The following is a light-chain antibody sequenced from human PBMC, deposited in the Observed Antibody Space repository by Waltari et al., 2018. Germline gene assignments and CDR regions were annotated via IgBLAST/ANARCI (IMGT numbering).Light chain of an antibody. CDR1: RSVITY. V-gene: IGKV3-11*01. Sequence: IVLTQSPATLSLSPGERATLSCRASRSVITYLAWYQQKPGQAPRLLIYDASKRATGIPARFSGSGSGTDFALTISSVEPEYCAVYYCQQRGNWRLTFGQGTRLEIK. CDR2: DAS. J-gene: IGKJ5*01. CDR3: QQRGNWRLT.